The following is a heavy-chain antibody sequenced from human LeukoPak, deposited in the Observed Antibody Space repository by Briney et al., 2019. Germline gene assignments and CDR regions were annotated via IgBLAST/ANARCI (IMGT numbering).Heavy chain of an antibody. D-gene: IGHD3-16*01. CDR1: GGSISSSSYY. CDR3: ARARDVWGRYFDY. J-gene: IGHJ4*02. CDR2: IYYSGSA. Sequence: PSETLSLTCTVSGGSISSSSYYWGWIRQPPGKGLEWIGSIYYSGSAYYNPSLKSRVTISVDTSKNQFSLKLSSVTAADTAVYYCARARDVWGRYFDYWGQGTLVTVSS. V-gene: IGHV4-39*07.